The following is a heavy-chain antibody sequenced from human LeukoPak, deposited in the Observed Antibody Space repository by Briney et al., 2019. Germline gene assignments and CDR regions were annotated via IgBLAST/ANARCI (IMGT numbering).Heavy chain of an antibody. Sequence: ASVKVSCKASGYTFTSYFMHWVRQAPGQGLEWMGIINPRGGRTNSAQRFQGRITMTRDTSTSTVYMELSSLRSEDTAVYYCARDSAGEGGSGSSLWYFDYWGQGTLVTVSS. CDR3: ARDSAGEGGSGSSLWYFDY. CDR2: INPRGGRT. J-gene: IGHJ4*02. CDR1: GYTFTSYF. V-gene: IGHV1-46*01. D-gene: IGHD3-10*01.